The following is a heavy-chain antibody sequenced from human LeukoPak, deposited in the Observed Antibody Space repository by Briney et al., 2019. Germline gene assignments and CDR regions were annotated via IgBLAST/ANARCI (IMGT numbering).Heavy chain of an antibody. D-gene: IGHD3-16*01. Sequence: SETLTLTCTVSGGSITTSGHYWGWIRQPPGKGLEWIGSIDYRERTTYNPSLKSRVTISADTSRNQFSLKLSSVTATDTAVYYCANYVSGTMRDYWGQGTLVTVSS. V-gene: IGHV4-39*01. J-gene: IGHJ4*02. CDR1: GGSITTSGHY. CDR2: IDYRERT. CDR3: ANYVSGTMRDY.